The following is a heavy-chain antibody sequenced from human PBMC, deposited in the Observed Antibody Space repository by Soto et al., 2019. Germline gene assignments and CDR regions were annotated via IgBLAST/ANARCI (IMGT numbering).Heavy chain of an antibody. CDR3: AKLASDSGDYGGFDY. CDR2: IRGSGSST. CDR1: GFTVCIHE. D-gene: IGHD4-17*01. J-gene: IGHJ4*02. Sequence: GGCVRVGSAASGFTVCIHEMSWVRQATGQGLEWVSSIRGSGSSTYYADSVKGRFTISRDNSNNTLYLQMNSLSAEDTALYFCAKLASDSGDYGGFDYWAQGTPVTVSS. V-gene: IGHV3-23*01.